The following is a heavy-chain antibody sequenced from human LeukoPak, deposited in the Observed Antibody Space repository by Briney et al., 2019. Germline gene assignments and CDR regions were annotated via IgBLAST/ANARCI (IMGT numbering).Heavy chain of an antibody. J-gene: IGHJ4*02. D-gene: IGHD2-15*01. CDR3: ATSAGSLKELPDN. CDR1: GFTFRRFA. Sequence: GGSLRLSCAASGFTFRRFAIHWVRQAPGKGLEWVAAISSDGTNTYYADSVKGRFTISRDNSKDTLYLQMNSLRPDDSAVYYCATSAGSLKELPDNWGQGTLVTASS. CDR2: ISSDGTNT. V-gene: IGHV3-30*04.